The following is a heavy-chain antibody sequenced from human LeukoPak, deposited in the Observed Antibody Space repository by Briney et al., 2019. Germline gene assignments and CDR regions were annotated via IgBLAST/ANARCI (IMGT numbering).Heavy chain of an antibody. CDR1: GFTFSSYS. Sequence: PGGSLRLSCAASGFTFSSYSMNWVRQAPGKGLEWVSYISSSSSTIYYADSVKGRFTISRDNAKNSLYLQMNSLRAEDTAVYYCARDISLWSGEYDYWGQGTLVTVSS. CDR3: ARDISLWSGEYDY. J-gene: IGHJ4*02. CDR2: ISSSSSTI. V-gene: IGHV3-48*04. D-gene: IGHD3-10*01.